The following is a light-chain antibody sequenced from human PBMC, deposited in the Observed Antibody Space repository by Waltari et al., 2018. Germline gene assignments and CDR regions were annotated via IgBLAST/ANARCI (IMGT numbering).Light chain of an antibody. V-gene: IGKV3-11*01. CDR3: QQRSNWSPALT. Sequence: GERATISCRASQSVGNLLAWYQHKPGQAPRLLVYDASNRATGIPARFSGSGSGTDFTLTIGSLEPEDFAVYYCQQRSNWSPALTFGGGTKVDIK. CDR1: QSVGNL. J-gene: IGKJ4*01. CDR2: DAS.